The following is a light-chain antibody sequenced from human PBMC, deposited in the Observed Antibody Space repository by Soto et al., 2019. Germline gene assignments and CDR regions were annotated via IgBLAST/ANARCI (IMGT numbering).Light chain of an antibody. V-gene: IGLV3-27*01. CDR3: YSAADNNLVV. J-gene: IGLJ2*01. CDR2: KDS. CDR1: VLAKKY. Sequence: SYELTQPSSVSVSPGQTARITCSGDVLAKKYARWFQKKPGQAPVLVIYKDSERPSGIPERFSGSSSGTTVTLTISGAQVEDEADYYCYSAADNNLVVFGGGTKLTVL.